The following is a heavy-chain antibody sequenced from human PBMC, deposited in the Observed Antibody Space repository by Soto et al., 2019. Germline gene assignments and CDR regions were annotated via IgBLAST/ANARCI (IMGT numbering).Heavy chain of an antibody. V-gene: IGHV4-59*08. J-gene: IGHJ5*02. CDR3: ARDFFDSSDYTTNWFDP. D-gene: IGHD3-22*01. CDR1: GGYISSYD. Sequence: PSETLCLTCTVSGGYISSYDWSWIRQPPGKGLEWIGYIYYSGSTYYNPSLKSRVTISVDTSKNQFSLKLTSVTAADAALYYCARDFFDSSDYTTNWFDPWGQGTLVTVSS. CDR2: IYYSGST.